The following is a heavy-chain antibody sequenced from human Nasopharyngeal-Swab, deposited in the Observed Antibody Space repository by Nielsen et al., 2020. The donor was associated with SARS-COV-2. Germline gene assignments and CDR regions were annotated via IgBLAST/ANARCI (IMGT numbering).Heavy chain of an antibody. Sequence: ASVKVSCKASGFNGDYLHWLRQSPGQGPEWMGWINANSGGTTYAQKFQGRVAMTRDTSTSTVYIELSSLRSDDTAVYYCARGPYTSGWYGPVFYGLDVWGQGTTVTVSS. D-gene: IGHD6-19*01. CDR1: GFNGDY. CDR2: INANSGGT. CDR3: ARGPYTSGWYGPVFYGLDV. J-gene: IGHJ6*02. V-gene: IGHV1-2*02.